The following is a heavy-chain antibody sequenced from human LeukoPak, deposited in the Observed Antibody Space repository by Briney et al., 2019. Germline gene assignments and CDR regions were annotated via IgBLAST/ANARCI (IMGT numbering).Heavy chain of an antibody. V-gene: IGHV4-39*07. J-gene: IGHJ6*03. CDR3: ARVWTTTDYYYYYYMDV. CDR2: MSYTGST. D-gene: IGHD3/OR15-3a*01. Sequence: PSETLSLTCTVSGGSISSSTYYWGWIRQPPGKGLEWIASMSYTGSTYYNPSLQSRVIVSLDTSKNQFSLKLSSVTAADTAVYYCARVWTTTDYYYYYYMDVWGKGTTVTISS. CDR1: GGSISSSTYY.